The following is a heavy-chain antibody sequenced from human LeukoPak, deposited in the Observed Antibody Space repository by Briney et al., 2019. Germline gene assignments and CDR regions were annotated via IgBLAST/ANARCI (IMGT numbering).Heavy chain of an antibody. J-gene: IGHJ4*02. Sequence: SETLSLTCAVYGGSFSGYYWSWICQPPGKGLEWIGEINHSGSTNYNPSLKSRVTTSVDTSKNQFSLKLSSVTAADTAVYYCARGPIAAAGIVRGFDYWGQGTLVTVSS. CDR3: ARGPIAAAGIVRGFDY. V-gene: IGHV4-34*01. CDR1: GGSFSGYY. CDR2: INHSGST. D-gene: IGHD6-13*01.